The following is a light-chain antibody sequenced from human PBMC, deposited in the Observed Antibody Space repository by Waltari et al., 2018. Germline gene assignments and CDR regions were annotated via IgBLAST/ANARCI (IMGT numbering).Light chain of an antibody. V-gene: IGKV3-15*01. CDR3: QQYNNWPPWT. CDR2: GAS. CDR1: QSVNIN. Sequence: EIVMTQSPAILSLSPGEGATLSCRASQSVNINLALYQQKPGQGPRLLIYGASTRATASPARFSGSGSGTDFTLTISSLQSEDFAVYYCQQYNNWPPWTFGQGTKVEIK. J-gene: IGKJ1*01.